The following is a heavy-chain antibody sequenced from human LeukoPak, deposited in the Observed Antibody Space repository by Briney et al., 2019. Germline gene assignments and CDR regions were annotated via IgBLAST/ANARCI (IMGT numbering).Heavy chain of an antibody. V-gene: IGHV3-74*03. CDR2: VSSDGSIT. CDR3: ARDLQWLMYDY. J-gene: IGHJ4*02. D-gene: IGHD6-19*01. CDR1: GFTFSDYV. Sequence: PGGPLRLSCEASGFTFSDYVMHWVRQASGRGLEWVSRVSSDGSITMYADFVKGRFTISRDNAKSTLFLQMNSLRAEDTAVYYCARDLQWLMYDYWGQGSLVTVSS.